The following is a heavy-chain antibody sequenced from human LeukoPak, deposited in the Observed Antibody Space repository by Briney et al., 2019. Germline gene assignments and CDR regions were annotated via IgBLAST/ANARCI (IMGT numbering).Heavy chain of an antibody. D-gene: IGHD2-21*02. V-gene: IGHV4-59*01. CDR3: ARSRGAYCGGDCYPNFDY. J-gene: IGHJ4*02. CDR2: IYYSGST. CDR1: GGSISSYY. Sequence: NASETLSLTCTVSGGSISSYYWSWIRQPPGKGLEWIGYIYYSGSTNYNPSLKSRVTISVDTSKNQFSLKLGSVTAADTAVYYCARSRGAYCGGDCYPNFDYWGQGTLVTVSS.